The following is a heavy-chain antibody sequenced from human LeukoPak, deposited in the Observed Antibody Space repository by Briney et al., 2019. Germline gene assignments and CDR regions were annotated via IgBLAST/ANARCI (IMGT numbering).Heavy chain of an antibody. Sequence: GGSLRPSCAASGFTFSTYAMNWVRQAPGKGLEWVSAISSNTNYIYYADLLKGRFTISRDNTKNSLYLQMNSLRAEDTAVYYCAGLFGYGSPTWGQGTLVTVSS. CDR1: GFTFSTYA. V-gene: IGHV3-21*01. CDR3: AGLFGYGSPT. J-gene: IGHJ5*02. D-gene: IGHD3-10*01. CDR2: ISSNTNYI.